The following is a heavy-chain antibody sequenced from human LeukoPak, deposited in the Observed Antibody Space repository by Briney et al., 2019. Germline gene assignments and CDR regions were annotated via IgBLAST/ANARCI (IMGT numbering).Heavy chain of an antibody. Sequence: ASVKVSCKASGYTFTGYYMHWVRQAPGQGLEWMGRIIPILGIANYAQKFQGRVTITADKSTSTAYMELSSLRSEDTAVYYCARSGYCSSTSCLNYYYYYYMDVWGKGTTVTVSS. V-gene: IGHV1-69*02. CDR2: IIPILGIA. D-gene: IGHD2-2*01. CDR3: ARSGYCSSTSCLNYYYYYYMDV. CDR1: GYTFTGYY. J-gene: IGHJ6*03.